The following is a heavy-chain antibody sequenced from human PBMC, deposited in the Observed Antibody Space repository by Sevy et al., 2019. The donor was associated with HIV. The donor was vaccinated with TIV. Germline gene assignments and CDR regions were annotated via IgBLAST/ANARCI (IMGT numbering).Heavy chain of an antibody. D-gene: IGHD6-19*01. V-gene: IGHV3-23*01. CDR2: ISGSGGST. J-gene: IGHJ3*02. CDR1: GFTFSSYA. Sequence: GGSLRLSCAASGFTFSSYAMSWVRQAPGKGLEWVSAISGSGGSTYYADSVKGRFTISRDNSKNTLYLQMNSLRAEDKAVYYCAKYTAGANDAFDIWGQGTMVTVSS. CDR3: AKYTAGANDAFDI.